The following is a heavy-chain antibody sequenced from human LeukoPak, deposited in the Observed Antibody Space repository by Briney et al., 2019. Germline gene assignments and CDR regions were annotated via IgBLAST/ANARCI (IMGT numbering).Heavy chain of an antibody. CDR3: ARDFFIAAAGPNWFDP. V-gene: IGHV3-20*04. D-gene: IGHD6-13*01. J-gene: IGHJ5*02. Sequence: PGGSLRLSCAASGFTFSSYAMTWVRQAPGKGLEWVSGINWNGGSTGYADSVKGRFTISRDNAKNSLYLQMNSLRAEDTALYYCARDFFIAAAGPNWFDPWGQGTLVTVSS. CDR1: GFTFSSYA. CDR2: INWNGGST.